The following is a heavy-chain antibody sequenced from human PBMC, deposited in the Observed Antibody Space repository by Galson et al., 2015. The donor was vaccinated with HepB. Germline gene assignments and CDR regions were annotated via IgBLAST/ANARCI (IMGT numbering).Heavy chain of an antibody. V-gene: IGHV1-3*01. D-gene: IGHD3-10*01. CDR1: GYTFTSYA. CDR2: INAGNGNT. Sequence: SVKVSCKASGYTFTSYAMHWVRQAPGQRLEWMGWINAGNGNTKYSQKFQGRVTITRDTSASTAYMELSSLRSEDTAVYYCASATMVRGVNFDYWGQGTLVTVSS. CDR3: ASATMVRGVNFDY. J-gene: IGHJ4*02.